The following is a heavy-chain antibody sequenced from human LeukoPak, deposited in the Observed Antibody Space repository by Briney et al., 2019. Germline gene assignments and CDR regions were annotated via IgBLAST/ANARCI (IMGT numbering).Heavy chain of an antibody. CDR1: GYSISSGYY. J-gene: IGHJ4*02. CDR2: LHHSGRT. CDR3: ARGRLDGSYCFDY. V-gene: IGHV4-38-2*02. Sequence: SETLSLTCTVSGYSISSGYYCVWIRQAPGKGLEWIGSLHHSGRTYYNPSLKSRVTISLDTPEIQFSLKLTSMSAADTAVYYCARGRLDGSYCFDYWGQGALVAVSS. D-gene: IGHD2-15*01.